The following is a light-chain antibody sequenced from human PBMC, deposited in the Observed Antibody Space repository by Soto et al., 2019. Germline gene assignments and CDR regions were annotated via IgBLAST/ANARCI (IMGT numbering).Light chain of an antibody. CDR1: PDISNY. CDR3: QLRGT. J-gene: IGKJ5*01. Sequence: DIQMTQSPSSLSASVGDRVTITCQASPDISNYLNWYQQKPRKAPKLVIYDASNLETGVPSRCSGSGYGTDFTFTISRLQPDDISKYDCQLRGTFGQGTRLEIK. CDR2: DAS. V-gene: IGKV1-33*01.